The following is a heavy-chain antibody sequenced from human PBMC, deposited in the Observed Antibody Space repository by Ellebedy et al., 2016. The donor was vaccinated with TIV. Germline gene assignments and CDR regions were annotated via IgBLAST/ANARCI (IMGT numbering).Heavy chain of an antibody. V-gene: IGHV1-2*02. D-gene: IGHD1-1*01. Sequence: ASVKVSCKASGYTFSAHYMHWVRQAPGQGLEWMGWIDPSSGATHYAKEFQGRVTLTRDTSIKIVHMELNNLRSDDTAIYYCARIKSATSAFDPWGQGTLVSVSS. CDR2: IDPSSGAT. CDR3: ARIKSATSAFDP. J-gene: IGHJ5*02. CDR1: GYTFSAHY.